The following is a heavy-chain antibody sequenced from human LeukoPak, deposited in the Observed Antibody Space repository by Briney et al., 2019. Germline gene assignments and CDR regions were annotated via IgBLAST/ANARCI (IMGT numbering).Heavy chain of an antibody. CDR1: GFSFSTYA. CDR3: AREGAVPGNPFDY. V-gene: IGHV3-74*01. CDR2: INRDGSR. J-gene: IGHJ4*02. Sequence: GGSLRLSCAASGFSFSTYAMAWVRHAPGKGLVWVSRINRDGSRSYADSLKGRFTISRDNAKNTLYLEMSSLRAEDTAVYYCAREGAVPGNPFDYWGQGTLVTVSS. D-gene: IGHD6-19*01.